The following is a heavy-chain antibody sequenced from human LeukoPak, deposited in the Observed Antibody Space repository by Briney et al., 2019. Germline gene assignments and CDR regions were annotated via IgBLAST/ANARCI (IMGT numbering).Heavy chain of an antibody. V-gene: IGHV4-4*07. D-gene: IGHD6-19*01. CDR2: IYTSGST. J-gene: IGHJ5*02. CDR3: ARETVAGTGWFDP. Sequence: PSETLSLTCTVPAASISSYYWSWIWQRARKGLEWIGRIYTSGSTNYNPSLKSRVTMSVDTSKNQFSLTLGSVTAADTAVYYCARETVAGTGWFDPWGQGTLVTVSS. CDR1: AASISSYY.